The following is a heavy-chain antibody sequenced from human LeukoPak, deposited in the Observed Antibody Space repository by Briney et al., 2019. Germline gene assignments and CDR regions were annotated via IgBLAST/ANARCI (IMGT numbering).Heavy chain of an antibody. V-gene: IGHV1-2*02. D-gene: IGHD4-11*01. CDR1: GYTFTGYY. CDR2: INPNSGGT. CDR3: ARDYSNYSYYYGMDV. Sequence: SVKVSCKASGYTFTGYYMHWVRQAPGQGLEWMGWINPNSGGTNYAQKFQGRVTMTRDTSISTAYMELSRLRSDDTAVYYCARDYSNYSYYYGMDVWGQGTTVTVSS. J-gene: IGHJ6*02.